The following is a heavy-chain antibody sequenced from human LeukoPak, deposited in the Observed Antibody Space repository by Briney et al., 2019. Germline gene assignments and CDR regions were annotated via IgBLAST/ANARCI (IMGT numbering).Heavy chain of an antibody. D-gene: IGHD3-22*01. CDR3: AKDLYYYDSSGYYPGEDY. J-gene: IGHJ4*02. CDR1: GFTFSSYW. CDR2: IKQDGSEK. Sequence: PGGSLRLSCAASGFTFSSYWMSWVRQAPGKGLEWVANIKQDGSEKYYVDSVKGRFTISRDNAKNSLYLQMNSLRAEDTAVYYCAKDLYYYDSSGYYPGEDYWGQGTLVTVSS. V-gene: IGHV3-7*03.